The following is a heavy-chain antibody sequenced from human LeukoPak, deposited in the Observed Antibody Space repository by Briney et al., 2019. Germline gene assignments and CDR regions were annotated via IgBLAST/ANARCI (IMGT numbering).Heavy chain of an antibody. V-gene: IGHV3-53*01. CDR3: ARDRDDYGDYSGGMDV. Sequence: GGSLRLSCVASGFTVSSNYMSWVRQAPGKGLEWVSVIYSGGSTYYADSVKGRFTISRDNSKNTLYLQMNSLRAEDTAVYYCARDRDDYGDYSGGMDVWGQGTTVTVSS. CDR2: IYSGGST. J-gene: IGHJ6*02. CDR1: GFTVSSNY. D-gene: IGHD4-17*01.